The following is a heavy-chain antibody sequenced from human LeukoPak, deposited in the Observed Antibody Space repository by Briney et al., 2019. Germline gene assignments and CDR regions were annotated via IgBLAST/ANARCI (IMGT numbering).Heavy chain of an antibody. Sequence: PSETLSLTCTVSGGSMSPYHWGWIRQPPGKGLEWTGYIYYSGSTNYNPSLKSRVTISVDTSKNQFSLKLSSVTAADTAIYYCARAVSGRFDYWGQGTLITVSS. D-gene: IGHD6-19*01. CDR2: IYYSGST. CDR1: GGSMSPYH. CDR3: ARAVSGRFDY. J-gene: IGHJ4*02. V-gene: IGHV4-59*08.